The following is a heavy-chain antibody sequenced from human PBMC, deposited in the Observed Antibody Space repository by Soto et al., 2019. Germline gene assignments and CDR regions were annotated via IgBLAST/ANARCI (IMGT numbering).Heavy chain of an antibody. D-gene: IGHD6-13*01. Sequence: GASVKVSCKASGYTFTNYGISWVRQAPGQGPEWMGWISGYNGNTNYAQKLQGRVTMATDTSTSTAYLELRSLRSDDTAVYYCARGGSSWSAEYYQHWGQGTLVTVSS. V-gene: IGHV1-18*01. CDR2: ISGYNGNT. CDR1: GYTFTNYG. J-gene: IGHJ1*01. CDR3: ARGGSSWSAEYYQH.